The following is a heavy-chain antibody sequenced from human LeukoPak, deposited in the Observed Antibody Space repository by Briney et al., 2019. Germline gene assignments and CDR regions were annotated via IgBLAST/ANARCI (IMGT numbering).Heavy chain of an antibody. J-gene: IGHJ4*02. D-gene: IGHD6-19*01. CDR2: INGDGSST. CDR1: GFTFSSYW. CDR3: AGASTSGWYSNRPDF. Sequence: PGGSLRLSCAASGFTFSSYWMHWVRQAPGKGLVWVSRINGDGSSTNYADSVKGRFTISRDNAKNTLYLQMNSLRAEDTAVYYCAGASTSGWYSNRPDFWGQGTLVTVSS. V-gene: IGHV3-74*01.